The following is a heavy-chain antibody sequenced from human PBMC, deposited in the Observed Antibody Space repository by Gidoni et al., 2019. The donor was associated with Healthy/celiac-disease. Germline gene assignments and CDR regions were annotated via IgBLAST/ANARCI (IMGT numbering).Heavy chain of an antibody. CDR2: MNPNSGNT. CDR3: ARGGSSIDFEIVVVPAAMLWGENWFDP. V-gene: IGHV1-8*01. CDR1: GYTFTSYD. J-gene: IGHJ5*02. D-gene: IGHD2-2*01. Sequence: QVQLVQSGAEVKKPGASVKVSCKASGYTFTSYDINWVRQATGQGLEWMGWMNPNSGNTGYAQKFQGRVTMTRNTSISTAYMELSSLRSEDTAVYYCARGGSSIDFEIVVVPAAMLWGENWFDPWGQGTLVTVSS.